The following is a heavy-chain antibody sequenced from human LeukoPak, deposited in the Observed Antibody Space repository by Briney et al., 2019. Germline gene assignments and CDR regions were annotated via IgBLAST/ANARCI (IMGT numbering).Heavy chain of an antibody. CDR3: ARMTTVTHY. Sequence: GGSLRLSCAASGFTFSNYEMNWVRQAPGKGLEWLSYISGSVATIYYADSVQGRFTISRDNAKNSLYLQMNSLRAEDTAVYYCARMTTVTHYWGQGTLVTVSS. V-gene: IGHV3-48*03. CDR1: GFTFSNYE. J-gene: IGHJ4*02. D-gene: IGHD4-17*01. CDR2: ISGSVATI.